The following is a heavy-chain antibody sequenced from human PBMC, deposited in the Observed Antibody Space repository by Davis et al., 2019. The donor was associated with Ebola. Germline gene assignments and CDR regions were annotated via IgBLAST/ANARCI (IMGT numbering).Heavy chain of an antibody. CDR1: GFTFSSYW. V-gene: IGHV3-7*03. D-gene: IGHD2-15*01. CDR2: IKQDGSEK. Sequence: PGGSLRLSCAASGFTFSSYWMSWVRQAPGKGLEWVANIKQDGSEKYYVDSVKGRFTISRDNAKNSLYLQMNSLRAEDTAVYYCARVVVGYCSGGSCSGDNWFDPWGQGTLVTVSS. J-gene: IGHJ5*02. CDR3: ARVVVGYCSGGSCSGDNWFDP.